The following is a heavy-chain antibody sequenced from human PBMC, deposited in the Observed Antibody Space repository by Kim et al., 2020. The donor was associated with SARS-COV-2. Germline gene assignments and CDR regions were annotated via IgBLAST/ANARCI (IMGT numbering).Heavy chain of an antibody. J-gene: IGHJ5*02. D-gene: IGHD3-10*01. CDR2: IHNNGSA. CDR3: ARGPYGSGTFNWIDP. CDR1: GGSISSYS. Sequence: SETLSLTCTVSGGSISSYSWTWIRQPPGKGLEWIGYIHNNGSAYYNPSLKRRVTISVDTSKNQLSLKVTSVTAADTALYYCARGPYGSGTFNWIDPWGQGTLVTVSS. V-gene: IGHV4-59*01.